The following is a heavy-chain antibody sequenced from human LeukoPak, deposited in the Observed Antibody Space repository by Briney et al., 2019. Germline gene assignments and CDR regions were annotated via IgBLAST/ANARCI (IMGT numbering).Heavy chain of an antibody. Sequence: GGSLRLSCAASGFTFSSYGMSWGRQAPGKGLEWVGRIKSKTDGGTTDYAAPVKGRFTISRDDSKNTLYLQMNSLKTEGTAVYYCTTGATMFIWGQGTMVTVSS. CDR1: GFTFSSYG. CDR3: TTGATMFI. CDR2: IKSKTDGGTT. D-gene: IGHD3-10*02. J-gene: IGHJ3*02. V-gene: IGHV3-15*01.